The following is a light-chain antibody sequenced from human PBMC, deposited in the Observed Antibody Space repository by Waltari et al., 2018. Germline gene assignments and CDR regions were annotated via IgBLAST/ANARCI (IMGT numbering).Light chain of an antibody. CDR2: GTS. J-gene: IGKJ5*01. Sequence: DFQLTHSPYCLSASVGERFTFTCRPSQGTNNYLAWYQPKPGKAPNLLIYGTSTLQSGVPSRFSGSQSGTEFTLTISSLQPEDFATYYCQQFKSFLFTFGQGTRLDIK. V-gene: IGKV1-9*01. CDR3: QQFKSFLFT. CDR1: QGTNNY.